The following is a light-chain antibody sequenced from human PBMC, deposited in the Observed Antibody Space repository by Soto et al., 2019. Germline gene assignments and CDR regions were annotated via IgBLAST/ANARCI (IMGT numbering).Light chain of an antibody. V-gene: IGLV2-14*01. CDR1: TSDVGDYNY. J-gene: IGLJ2*01. Sequence: QSALTQPASVSGSPGQSITISCTATTSDVGDYNYVSWYQQYPGKAPKPIIYHVSNRPSGVSNRFSGSKSGDTASLTISGLQAEDEADYYCSSYTGGGSVIFGGGTKVTVL. CDR3: SSYTGGGSVI. CDR2: HVS.